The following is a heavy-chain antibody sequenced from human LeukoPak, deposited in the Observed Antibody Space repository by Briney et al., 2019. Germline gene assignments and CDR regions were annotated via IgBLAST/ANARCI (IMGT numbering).Heavy chain of an antibody. CDR1: GGSISSSSYC. D-gene: IGHD3-10*01. J-gene: IGHJ3*02. V-gene: IGHV4-39*07. CDR2: IYYSGST. CDR3: ARDEGGEILWFGELEAFDI. Sequence: SETLSPTCTVSGGSISSSSYCWGWVRQPPGKGRGWNVSIYYSGSTYYNPSLNRRVTISVDTSKNQFSLELSSVTAAGTAVYYCARDEGGEILWFGELEAFDIWGQGTMVTVSS.